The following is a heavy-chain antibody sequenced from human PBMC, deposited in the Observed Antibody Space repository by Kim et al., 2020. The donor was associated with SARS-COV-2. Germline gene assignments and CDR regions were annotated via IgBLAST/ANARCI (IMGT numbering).Heavy chain of an antibody. Sequence: LKSRVTISVDTSKNQFSLKLSSVTAADTAVYYCARLGAYYYGSGSYRFDPWGQGTLVTVSS. V-gene: IGHV4-39*01. D-gene: IGHD3-10*01. CDR3: ARLGAYYYGSGSYRFDP. J-gene: IGHJ5*02.